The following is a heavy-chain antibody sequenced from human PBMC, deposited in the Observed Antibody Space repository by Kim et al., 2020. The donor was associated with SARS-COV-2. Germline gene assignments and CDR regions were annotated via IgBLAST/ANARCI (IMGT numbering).Heavy chain of an antibody. D-gene: IGHD1-1*01. V-gene: IGHV3-30*07. Sequence: ADTDKGEFTLSRDNSKNTLYLQMTSLRAEDTAVYYCARDPGTPLYYYYMDVWGKGTTVTVSS. J-gene: IGHJ6*03. CDR3: ARDPGTPLYYYYMDV.